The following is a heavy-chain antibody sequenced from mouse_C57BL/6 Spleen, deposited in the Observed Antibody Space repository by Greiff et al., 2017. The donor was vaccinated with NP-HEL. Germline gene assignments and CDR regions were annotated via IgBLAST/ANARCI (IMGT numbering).Heavy chain of an antibody. CDR2: INYDGSST. CDR3: AREAYYYGSSGNWYFDV. J-gene: IGHJ1*03. Sequence: EVKLVESEGGLVQPGSSMKLSCTASGFTFSDYYMAWVRQVPEKGLEWVANINYDGSSTYYLDSLKSRFIISRDNAKNILYLQMSSLKSEDTATYYCAREAYYYGSSGNWYFDVWGTGTTVTVSS. V-gene: IGHV5-16*01. D-gene: IGHD1-1*01. CDR1: GFTFSDYY.